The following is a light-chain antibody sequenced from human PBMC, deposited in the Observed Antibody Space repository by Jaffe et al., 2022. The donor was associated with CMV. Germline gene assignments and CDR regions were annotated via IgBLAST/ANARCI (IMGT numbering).Light chain of an antibody. CDR1: QSINNN. CDR3: QQYNDWPRT. Sequence: EILMTQAPGTLSVSPGGRATLSCRASQSINNNLAWYQQKPGQAPRLLIYAASIRATGTSASFSGSGSGREFTLTISNLQSADSAIYYCQQYNDWPRTFGQGTKVEI. J-gene: IGKJ1*01. CDR2: AAS. V-gene: IGKV3-15*01.